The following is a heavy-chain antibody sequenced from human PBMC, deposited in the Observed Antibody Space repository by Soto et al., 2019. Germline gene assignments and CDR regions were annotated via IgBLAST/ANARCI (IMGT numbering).Heavy chain of an antibody. V-gene: IGHV1-46*01. Sequence: ASVKVSCKASGYTFTSYYMHWVRQAPGQGLEWMGIINPSGGSTSYAQKFQGRVTMTRDMTTSTVYMELSSLRSEDTAVYYCARDVVGATTPFYGMDVWGQGTTVTVSS. D-gene: IGHD1-26*01. CDR3: ARDVVGATTPFYGMDV. CDR1: GYTFTSYY. CDR2: INPSGGST. J-gene: IGHJ6*02.